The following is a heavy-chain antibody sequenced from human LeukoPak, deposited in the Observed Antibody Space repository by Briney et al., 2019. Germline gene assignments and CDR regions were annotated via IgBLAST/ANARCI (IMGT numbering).Heavy chain of an antibody. CDR1: RFTFSSYA. Sequence: GGSPRLSCAASRFTFSSYAMSWVRQAPGKGLEWVSAISGSGGSTYYADSVKGRFTISRDNSKNTLYLQMNSLRAEDTAVYYCAKALNWNDACFDYWGQGTLVTVSS. CDR2: ISGSGGST. V-gene: IGHV3-23*01. D-gene: IGHD1-1*01. J-gene: IGHJ4*02. CDR3: AKALNWNDACFDY.